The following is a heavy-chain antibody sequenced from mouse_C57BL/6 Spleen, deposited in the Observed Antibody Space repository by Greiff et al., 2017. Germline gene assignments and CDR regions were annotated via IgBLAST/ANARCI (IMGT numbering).Heavy chain of an antibody. J-gene: IGHJ4*01. CDR2: IHPSDSDT. D-gene: IGHD2-3*01. CDR3: AIDDGYNAMDY. V-gene: IGHV1-74*01. Sequence: QVQLKQPGAELVKPGASVKVSCKASGYTFTSYWMHWVKQRPGQGLEWIGRIHPSDSDTNYNQKFKGKATLTVDKSSSTAYMQLSSLTSEDSAVYYWAIDDGYNAMDYWGQGTSVTVSS. CDR1: GYTFTSYW.